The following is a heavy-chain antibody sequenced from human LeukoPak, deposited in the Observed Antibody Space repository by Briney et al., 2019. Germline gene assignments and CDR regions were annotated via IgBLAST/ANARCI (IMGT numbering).Heavy chain of an antibody. V-gene: IGHV1-69*04. D-gene: IGHD3-22*01. CDR1: GGTFSSYA. J-gene: IGHJ4*02. CDR2: IIPILGIA. CDR3: ARSRYYDSSGYLDY. Sequence: GASVKVSCKASGGTFSSYAISWVRQAPGQGLEWMGRIIPILGIANYAKKVQGRVTITANKSTSTAYMELSRLRSEDTAVYYCARSRYYDSSGYLDYWGQGTLVTVSS.